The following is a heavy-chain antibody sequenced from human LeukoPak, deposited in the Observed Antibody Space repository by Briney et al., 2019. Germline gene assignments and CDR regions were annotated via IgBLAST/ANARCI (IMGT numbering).Heavy chain of an antibody. Sequence: PSETLSLTCTVSGGSLNTYYWSWIRQPPGKGLQWIGYIYYSGTTDYNPSLRSRHTLSVDTSKNQFSLKLISVTAADTAVYYCARSPQAREAFDIWGQGTMVTVSS. J-gene: IGHJ3*02. V-gene: IGHV4-59*08. CDR2: IYYSGTT. CDR1: GGSLNTYY. CDR3: ARSPQAREAFDI. D-gene: IGHD6-6*01.